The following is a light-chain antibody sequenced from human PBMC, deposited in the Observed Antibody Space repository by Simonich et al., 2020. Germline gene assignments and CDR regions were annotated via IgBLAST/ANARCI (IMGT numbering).Light chain of an antibody. J-gene: IGLJ3*02. CDR3: CSYAGSSTLV. CDR1: SSDVGSYNL. V-gene: IGLV2-23*01. CDR2: EGS. Sequence: QSALTQPASVSGSPGQSITISCTGTSSDVGSYNLVSWYQQHPGKAPKLMIYEGSKRPAGVSNRFSGSKSGNTAYLTISVLQAEDEADYYCCSYAGSSTLVFGGGTKLTVL.